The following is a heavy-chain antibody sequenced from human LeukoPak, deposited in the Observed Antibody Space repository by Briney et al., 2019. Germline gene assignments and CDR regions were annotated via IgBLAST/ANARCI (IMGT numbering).Heavy chain of an antibody. V-gene: IGHV3-21*01. J-gene: IGHJ3*02. D-gene: IGHD3-22*01. CDR2: ISSSSSYI. CDR3: ASRLIVPSSRGAFDI. Sequence: GGSLRLSCAASGFTFSSYSMNWVRQAPGKGLEWVSSISSSSSYIYYADSVKGRFTISRDNAKNSLYLQMNSLRAEDTAVYYCASRLIVPSSRGAFDIWGQGTMVTVSS. CDR1: GFTFSSYS.